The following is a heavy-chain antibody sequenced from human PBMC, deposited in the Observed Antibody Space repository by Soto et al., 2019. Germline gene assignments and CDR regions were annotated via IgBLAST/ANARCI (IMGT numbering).Heavy chain of an antibody. CDR3: ARHWHYYDSSGYYYLRANWFDP. CDR1: GGSISSSSYY. CDR2: IYYSGST. J-gene: IGHJ5*02. Sequence: SETLSLTCTVSGGSISSSSYYWGWIRQPPGKGLEWIGSIYYSGSTYYNPSLKSRVTISVDTSKNQFSLKLSSVTAADTAVYYCARHWHYYDSSGYYYLRANWFDPWGQRTLVTVSS. D-gene: IGHD3-22*01. V-gene: IGHV4-39*01.